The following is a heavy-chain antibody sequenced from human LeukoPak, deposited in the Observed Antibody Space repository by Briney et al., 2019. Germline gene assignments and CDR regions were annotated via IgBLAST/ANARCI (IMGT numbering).Heavy chain of an antibody. V-gene: IGHV1-18*01. CDR1: GYAFTSYG. J-gene: IGHJ4*02. D-gene: IGHD3-22*01. CDR3: ASSPDSSGYYYGDY. CDR2: ISAYNGNT. Sequence: ASVKVSCKASGYAFTSYGISWVRQAPGQGLEWMGWISAYNGNTNYAQKLQGRVTMTTDTSTSTAYMELRSLRSDDTAVYYCASSPDSSGYYYGDYWGQGTLVTVSS.